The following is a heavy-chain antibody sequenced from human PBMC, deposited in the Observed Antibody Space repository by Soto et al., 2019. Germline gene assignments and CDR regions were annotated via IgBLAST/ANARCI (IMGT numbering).Heavy chain of an antibody. Sequence: SVKVSCKSSGGTFNSHGISCVRQAPGQGLDWMGVIIPLYGTVNYAQKFQGRVSITADKSTSTAYMDLNSLRSDDTAVYYCGRGRSGQIVVFYWGQGTPVTVS. CDR2: IIPLYGTV. CDR1: GGTFNSHG. J-gene: IGHJ4*02. V-gene: IGHV1-69*06. D-gene: IGHD1-26*01. CDR3: GRGRSGQIVVFY.